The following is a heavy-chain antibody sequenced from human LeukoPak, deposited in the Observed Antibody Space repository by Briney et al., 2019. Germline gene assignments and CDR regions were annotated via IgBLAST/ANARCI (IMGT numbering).Heavy chain of an antibody. CDR3: AGHHPRNTFNF. J-gene: IGHJ4*02. V-gene: IGHV4-59*08. CDR1: GGSISSYY. CDR2: ISDIGSI. D-gene: IGHD2/OR15-2a*01. Sequence: SETLSLTCTVSGGSISSYYWSWIRQPPGKGLEWSAYISDIGSINYNPSLKSRVTISLDTSKNQFSLKLSSVTAAATAVYYCAGHHPRNTFNFGGKGTRVPVSS.